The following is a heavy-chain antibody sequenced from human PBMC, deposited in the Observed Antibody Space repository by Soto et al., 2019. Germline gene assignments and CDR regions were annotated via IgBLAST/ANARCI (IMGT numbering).Heavy chain of an antibody. CDR3: ARSDSSGYDHQLGAFDI. Sequence: GASVKVSCKASGYTFTGYYMHWVRQAPGQGLEWMGWINPNSGGTNYAQKFQGWVTMTRDTSISTAYMELSRLRSDDTAAYYCARSDSSGYDHQLGAFDIWGQGTMVTVSS. D-gene: IGHD3-22*01. V-gene: IGHV1-2*04. J-gene: IGHJ3*02. CDR1: GYTFTGYY. CDR2: INPNSGGT.